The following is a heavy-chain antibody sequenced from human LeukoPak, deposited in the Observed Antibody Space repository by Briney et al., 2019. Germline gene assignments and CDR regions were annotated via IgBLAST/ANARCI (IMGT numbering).Heavy chain of an antibody. CDR1: GFIFSSYG. CDR3: TRFTNYYDSSGSSYYFDY. Sequence: GGSLRLSCAASGFIFSSYGMHWVRQAPGKGLEWVAVIWYDGSNKYNADSVKGRFTISRDNSKNTLYLQMNSLKTEDTAVYYCTRFTNYYDSSGSSYYFDYWGQGTLVTVSS. V-gene: IGHV3-33*01. CDR2: IWYDGSNK. J-gene: IGHJ4*02. D-gene: IGHD3-22*01.